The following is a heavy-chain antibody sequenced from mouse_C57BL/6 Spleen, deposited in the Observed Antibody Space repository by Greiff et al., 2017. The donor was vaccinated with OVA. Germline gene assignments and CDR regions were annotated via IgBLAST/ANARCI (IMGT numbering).Heavy chain of an antibody. CDR1: GYTFTDYY. CDR2: INPNNGGT. V-gene: IGHV1-26*01. D-gene: IGHD1-1*01. J-gene: IGHJ4*01. Sequence: VQLQQSGPELVKPGASVKISCKASGYTFTDYYMNWVKQSHGKSLEWIGDINPNNGGTSYNQKFKGKATLTVDKSSSTAYMELRSLTSEDSAVYYCVRFGDGSLYAMDNWGEGKPVTASS. CDR3: VRFGDGSLYAMDN.